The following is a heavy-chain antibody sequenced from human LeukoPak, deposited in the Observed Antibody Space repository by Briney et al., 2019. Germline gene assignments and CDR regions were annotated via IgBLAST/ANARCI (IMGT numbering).Heavy chain of an antibody. V-gene: IGHV3-21*01. CDR2: IGSSSTFI. CDR1: GFTFTRYT. Sequence: GSLRLSCAASGFTFTRYTMNWVRQAPGKGLEWVSSIGSSSTFIYYADSVKGRFTISRDNAKNSLFLQMNSLRADDTAVYYCAKAHPGFDYWGQGTLVTVSS. J-gene: IGHJ4*02. CDR3: AKAHPGFDY.